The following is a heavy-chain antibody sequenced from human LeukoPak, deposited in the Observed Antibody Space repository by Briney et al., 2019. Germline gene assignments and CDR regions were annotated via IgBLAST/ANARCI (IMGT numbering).Heavy chain of an antibody. CDR1: GASISSYW. V-gene: IGHV4-4*07. CDR3: ARVLKGRAPFDY. J-gene: IGHJ4*02. Sequence: SETLSLTCTVSGASISSYWWSWIRQPAGKGLEWIGRVYTSGSTNYNPSLKSRVTISVDTSKNQFSLKLSSVAAADTAVYYCARVLKGRAPFDYWGQGTLVTVSS. CDR2: VYTSGST.